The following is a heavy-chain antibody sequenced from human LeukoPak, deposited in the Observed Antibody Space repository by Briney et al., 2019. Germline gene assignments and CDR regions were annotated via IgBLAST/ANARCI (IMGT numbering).Heavy chain of an antibody. V-gene: IGHV3-23*01. J-gene: IGHJ4*02. CDR1: RFTFSSYA. CDR2: ISGSGGST. Sequence: GGSLRLSCAASRFTFSSYAMSWVRQAPGKGLEWVSAISGSGGSTYYADSVKGRFTISRDNSKNTLYLQMNSLRAEDTAVYYCAKDRKEYSGYDWSFDYWGQGTLVTVSS. D-gene: IGHD5-12*01. CDR3: AKDRKEYSGYDWSFDY.